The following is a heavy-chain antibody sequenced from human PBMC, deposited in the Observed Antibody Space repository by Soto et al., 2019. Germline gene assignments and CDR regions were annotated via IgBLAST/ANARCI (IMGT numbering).Heavy chain of an antibody. J-gene: IGHJ4*02. CDR1: GGTFSSYT. CDR3: AGARGSSAPLPFDY. V-gene: IGHV1-69*02. D-gene: IGHD6-6*01. Sequence: ASVKVSCKASGGTFSSYTISWVRQAPGQGLEWMGRIIPILGIANYAQKFQGRVTITADKSTSTAYMELSSLRSEDTAVYYCAGARGSSAPLPFDYGGQEPLVTVSS. CDR2: IIPILGIA.